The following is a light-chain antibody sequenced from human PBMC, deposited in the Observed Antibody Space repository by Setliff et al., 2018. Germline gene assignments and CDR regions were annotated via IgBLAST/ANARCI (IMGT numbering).Light chain of an antibody. J-gene: IGLJ1*01. V-gene: IGLV2-8*01. CDR3: TSYAGSNNFV. Sequence: QSALTQPPSASGSPGQSVTVSCTGTSSDVGFYNYVSWYQQHPGKAPKLMIYEATKRPSGVPDRFSGSKSGNTASLTVSGLLAEDEADYYCTSYAGSNNFVFGSGTKVTVL. CDR1: SSDVGFYNY. CDR2: EAT.